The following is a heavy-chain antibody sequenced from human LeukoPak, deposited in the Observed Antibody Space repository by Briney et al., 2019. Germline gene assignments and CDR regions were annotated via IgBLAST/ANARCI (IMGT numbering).Heavy chain of an antibody. J-gene: IGHJ4*02. Sequence: GGSLRLSCAASGFTFNSHGMHWVRQAPGKGLEGVAFIRYDGTSKYYPDSVKGRFTISRDNSRNTLYLQMNSLRPEDTAVYYCAKGHEFGDRKYYFDYWGQGTLVTVSS. D-gene: IGHD2-21*01. CDR1: GFTFNSHG. CDR3: AKGHEFGDRKYYFDY. V-gene: IGHV3-30*02. CDR2: IRYDGTSK.